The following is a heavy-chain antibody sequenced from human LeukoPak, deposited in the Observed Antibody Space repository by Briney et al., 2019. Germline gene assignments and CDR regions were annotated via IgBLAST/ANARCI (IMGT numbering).Heavy chain of an antibody. J-gene: IGHJ4*02. V-gene: IGHV3-48*04. D-gene: IGHD2-2*01. CDR1: GFTFSSYS. CDR2: ISSSSSTI. Sequence: PGGSLRLSCAASGFTFSSYSMNWVRQAPGKGLEWVSSISSSSSTIYYADSVKGRFTISRDNSKNTLYLQVNSLRAEDTAVYFCAKDVPAAYFDYWGQGTLVTVSS. CDR3: AKDVPAAYFDY.